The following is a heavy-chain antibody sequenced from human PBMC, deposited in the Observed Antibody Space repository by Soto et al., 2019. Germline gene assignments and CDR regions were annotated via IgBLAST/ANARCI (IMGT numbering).Heavy chain of an antibody. CDR1: GGSISSYY. J-gene: IGHJ5*02. V-gene: IGHV4-59*08. CDR2: IYYSGST. D-gene: IGHD3-3*01. CDR3: ARIRFLEWLLFSP. Sequence: SETLSLTCTVSGGSISSYYWSWIRQPPGKGLEWIGYIYYSGSTNYNPSLKSRVTISVDTSKNQFSLKLSSVTAADTAVYYCARIRFLEWLLFSPWGQGTLVTVSS.